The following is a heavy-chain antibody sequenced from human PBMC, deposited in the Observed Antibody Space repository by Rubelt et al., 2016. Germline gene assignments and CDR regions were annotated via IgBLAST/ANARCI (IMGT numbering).Heavy chain of an antibody. D-gene: IGHD2-2*01. CDR1: GGTFSSYA. V-gene: IGHV1-69*09. J-gene: IGHJ4*02. Sequence: QVQLVQSGAEVKKPGSSVKVSCKASGGTFSSYAISWVRQAPGQGLEWMGGIIPILGIANYAQKVQGRVRITAEKSTSTAYMELGSLRSEDTAVYYCARDDCSSTSCSPQGWGQGTLVTVSS. CDR3: ARDDCSSTSCSPQG. CDR2: IIPILGIA.